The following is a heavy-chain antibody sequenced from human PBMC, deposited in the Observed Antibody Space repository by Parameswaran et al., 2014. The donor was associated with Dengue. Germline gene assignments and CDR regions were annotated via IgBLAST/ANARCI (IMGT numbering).Heavy chain of an antibody. Sequence: KWIRQPPRKGLEWVSSISSSSSYIYYADSVKGRFTISRDNAKNSLYLQMNSLRAEDTAVYYCARDRGYCSSTSCYGKGHRDYWGQGTLVTVSS. J-gene: IGHJ4*02. D-gene: IGHD2-2*01. CDR2: ISSSSSYI. V-gene: IGHV3-21*01. CDR3: ARDRGYCSSTSCYGKGHRDY.